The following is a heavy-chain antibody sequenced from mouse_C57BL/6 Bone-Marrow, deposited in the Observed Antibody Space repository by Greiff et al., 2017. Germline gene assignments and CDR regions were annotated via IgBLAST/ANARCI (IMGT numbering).Heavy chain of an antibody. J-gene: IGHJ2*01. CDR1: GYTFTSYG. Sequence: QVQLQQSGAELARPGASVKLSCKASGYTFTSYGISWVKQRPGQGLEWIGEIYPRSGNTYYNEKFKGKATLTADKSSSTAYMELRSLTSEDSAVYFGARSGCLYYGSSYGYWGQGTTLTVSS. CDR2: IYPRSGNT. V-gene: IGHV1-81*01. CDR3: ARSGCLYYGSSYGY. D-gene: IGHD1-1*01.